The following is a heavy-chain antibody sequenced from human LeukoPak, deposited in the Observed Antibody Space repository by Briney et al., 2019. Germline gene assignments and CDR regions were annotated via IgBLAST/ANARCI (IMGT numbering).Heavy chain of an antibody. V-gene: IGHV4-59*01. D-gene: IGHD6-13*01. Sequence: SETLSLTCTVSGGSISSYYWSWIRQPPGKGLEWIGYIYYSGSTNYNTSLKSRLTISVDTSKNHFSLKLSSVTAADTAVYYCASQQLAPYYFDYWGQGTLVTVSS. CDR2: IYYSGST. CDR3: ASQQLAPYYFDY. J-gene: IGHJ4*02. CDR1: GGSISSYY.